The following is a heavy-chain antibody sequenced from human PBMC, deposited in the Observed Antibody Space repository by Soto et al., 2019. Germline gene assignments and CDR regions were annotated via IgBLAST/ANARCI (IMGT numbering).Heavy chain of an antibody. CDR3: VRGDNWNDEASDY. D-gene: IGHD1-1*01. CDR2: IWSDGNNR. V-gene: IGHV3-33*01. CDR1: GFMFSNHG. J-gene: IGHJ4*02. Sequence: QVQLVESGGGVVQPGRSLRLSCAASGFMFSNHGMHWVRQALGKGLEWVAVIWSDGNNRCYADSVKGRFTISRDNSKNTVYLQMNSLRAEDTAVYYCVRGDNWNDEASDYWGQGTLVTVSS.